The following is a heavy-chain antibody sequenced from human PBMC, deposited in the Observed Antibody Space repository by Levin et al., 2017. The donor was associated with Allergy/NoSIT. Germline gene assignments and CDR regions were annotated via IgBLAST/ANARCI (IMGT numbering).Heavy chain of an antibody. Sequence: SVKVSCKASGGTFSSYAISWVRQAPGQGLEWMGGIIPIFGTANYAQKFQGRVTITADESTSTAYMELSSLRSEDTAVYYCAKREDLNSSGWYSVDYWGQGTLVTVSS. CDR3: AKREDLNSSGWYSVDY. CDR1: GGTFSSYA. CDR2: IIPIFGTA. V-gene: IGHV1-69*13. D-gene: IGHD6-19*01. J-gene: IGHJ4*02.